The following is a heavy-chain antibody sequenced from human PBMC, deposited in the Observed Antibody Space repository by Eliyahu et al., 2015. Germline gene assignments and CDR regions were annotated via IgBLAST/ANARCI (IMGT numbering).Heavy chain of an antibody. D-gene: IGHD3/OR15-3a*01. CDR3: ARGGRGLPRFDS. CDR1: RYTFTNYN. J-gene: IGHJ4*02. V-gene: IGHV1-8*01. Sequence: LVQSGAEMKRPGASVKVSCKTSRYTFTNYNFNWVRQGPGQGLEWMGWMNPNSGATGYAQQFEGRVSMTRDTSLLTAYMELSSLASDDTAIYYCARGGRGLPRFDSWGQGTLVIVSS. CDR2: MNPNSGAT.